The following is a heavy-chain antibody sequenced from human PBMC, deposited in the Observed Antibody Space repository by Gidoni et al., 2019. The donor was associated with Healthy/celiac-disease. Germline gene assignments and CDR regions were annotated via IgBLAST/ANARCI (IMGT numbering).Heavy chain of an antibody. CDR3: TREPETEGYYYYGMDV. CDR2: IRSKAYGGTT. Sequence: EVQLVESGGGLVQPGRSLRLSCTASGLPFGDYALSWFRQAPGKGREWVGFIRSKAYGGTTEYAASVKGRFTISRDDSKSIAYLQMNSLKTEDTAVYYCTREPETEGYYYYGMDVWGQGTTVTVSS. J-gene: IGHJ6*02. V-gene: IGHV3-49*03. D-gene: IGHD1-1*01. CDR1: GLPFGDYA.